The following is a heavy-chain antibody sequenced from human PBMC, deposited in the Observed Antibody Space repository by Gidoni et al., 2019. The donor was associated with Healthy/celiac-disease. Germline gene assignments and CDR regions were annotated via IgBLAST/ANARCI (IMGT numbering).Heavy chain of an antibody. CDR1: GYTFTSYG. CDR3: AGGYSSGWFLGYFDY. CDR2: ISAYKGNT. Sequence: QVQLLQSAAELKKPGASVKVSCKASGYTFTSYGISWVRQAPGQGLEWMGWISAYKGNTNYAQKLQGRVTMTTDTSTSTAYMELRSLRSDDTAVYYCAGGYSSGWFLGYFDYWGQGTLVTVSS. D-gene: IGHD6-19*01. V-gene: IGHV1-18*01. J-gene: IGHJ4*02.